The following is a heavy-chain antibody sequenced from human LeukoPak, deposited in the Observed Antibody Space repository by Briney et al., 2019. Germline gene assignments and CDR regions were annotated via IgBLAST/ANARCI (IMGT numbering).Heavy chain of an antibody. D-gene: IGHD2-2*01. J-gene: IGHJ4*02. V-gene: IGHV3-30*02. Sequence: GGSLRLSCAASGFTFSSYAMSWVRQAPGKGLEWVAFIRYDGSNKYYADSVKGRFTISRDNSKNTLYLQMNSLRAEDTAVYYCAKPDQGNFDYWGQGTLVTVSS. CDR1: GFTFSSYA. CDR3: AKPDQGNFDY. CDR2: IRYDGSNK.